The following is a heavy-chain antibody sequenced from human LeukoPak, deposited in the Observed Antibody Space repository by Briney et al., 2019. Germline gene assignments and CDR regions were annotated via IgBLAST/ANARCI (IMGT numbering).Heavy chain of an antibody. J-gene: IGHJ4*02. V-gene: IGHV3-7*01. Sequence: PGGSLRLSCAASGFTFSSYWMSWVRQAPGKGLEWVANIKQDGSEKYYVDSVKGRFTISRDNSKNTLYLQMNSLRAEDTAVYYCAKSLVTLGFGEPHFDYWGQGTLVTVSS. CDR1: GFTFSSYW. CDR3: AKSLVTLGFGEPHFDY. D-gene: IGHD3-10*01. CDR2: IKQDGSEK.